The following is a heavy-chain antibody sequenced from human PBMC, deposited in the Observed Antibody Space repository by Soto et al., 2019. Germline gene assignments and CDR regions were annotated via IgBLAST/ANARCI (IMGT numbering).Heavy chain of an antibody. D-gene: IGHD3-10*01. CDR3: VRGGHGSGSYLGSS. V-gene: IGHV3-7*03. Sequence: AGSLSLSCVSSGFTFTTYWMSWVRQAPGKGLEWVANIRQDGGAQYYVDSVKGRFTISRDNAKNSVYLQMDSLRVEDTAVYYCVRGGHGSGSYLGSSWGQGILVTVSS. J-gene: IGHJ5*02. CDR2: IRQDGGAQ. CDR1: GFTFTTYW.